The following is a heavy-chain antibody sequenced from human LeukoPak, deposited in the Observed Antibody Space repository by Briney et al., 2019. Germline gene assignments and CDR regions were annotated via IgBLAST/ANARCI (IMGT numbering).Heavy chain of an antibody. J-gene: IGHJ4*02. D-gene: IGHD2-2*01. V-gene: IGHV3-23*01. CDR2: IDATTGGS. Sequence: GGSLRLSCAASGFTLSSYAMSWVRQAPGKGLEWVSTIDATTGGSYYADSVKGRFTISRDTFQNTLYLQLNSLRVDDTAIYYCAKVNYYQPYFWGQGTLVTVSS. CDR1: GFTLSSYA. CDR3: AKVNYYQPYF.